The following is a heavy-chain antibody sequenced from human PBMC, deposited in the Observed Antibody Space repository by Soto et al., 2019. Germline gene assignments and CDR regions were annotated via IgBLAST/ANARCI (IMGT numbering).Heavy chain of an antibody. Sequence: PSETLSLTCTVSGGSISSYYWSWIRQPPGKGLEWIGYMYYYGSTNYNPSLKSRVTISVDTSNNQSSLKLSPVTAADTAVYYCARRRSSGEPYYFDYWGQGTPVTVSS. CDR3: ARRRSSGEPYYFDY. CDR1: GGSISSYY. D-gene: IGHD3-10*01. CDR2: MYYYGST. J-gene: IGHJ4*02. V-gene: IGHV4-59*08.